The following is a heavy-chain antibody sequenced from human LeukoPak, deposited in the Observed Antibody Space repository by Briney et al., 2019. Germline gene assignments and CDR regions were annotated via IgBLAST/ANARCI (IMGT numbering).Heavy chain of an antibody. CDR3: AKDAGSTSNYYYYYMDV. V-gene: IGHV3-30*02. Sequence: GGSLRLSCAASGFTFSSYWMSWVRQAPGKGLEWVAFIRYDGSNKYYADSVKGRFTISRDNSKNTLYVQMDSLRAEDTAVYYCAKDAGSTSNYYYYYMDVWGKGTTVTISS. J-gene: IGHJ6*03. CDR2: IRYDGSNK. D-gene: IGHD2-2*01. CDR1: GFTFSSYW.